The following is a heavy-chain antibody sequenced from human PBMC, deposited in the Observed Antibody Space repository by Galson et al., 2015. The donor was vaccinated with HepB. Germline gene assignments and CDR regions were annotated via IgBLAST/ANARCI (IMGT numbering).Heavy chain of an antibody. CDR3: ARDNAGGTWVRYGLDV. V-gene: IGHV1-46*01. J-gene: IGHJ6*02. D-gene: IGHD1-1*01. CDR1: GYTFTRYY. CDR2: INPSGGST. Sequence: SVKVSCKASGYTFTRYYFYWVRQAPGQGLEWMGIINPSGGSTTYAQKFQGRVTMTRDTSTSTVYMELSTLRSEDTAVYYCARDNAGGTWVRYGLDVWGQGTTVTVSS.